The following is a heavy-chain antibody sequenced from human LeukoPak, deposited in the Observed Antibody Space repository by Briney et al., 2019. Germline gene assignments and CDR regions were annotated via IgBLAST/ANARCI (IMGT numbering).Heavy chain of an antibody. J-gene: IGHJ5*02. D-gene: IGHD3-22*01. V-gene: IGHV4-34*01. Sequence: SSETLSLTCAVYGGSFSGYYWSWIRQPPGKGLEWIGEINHSGSTNYNPSLKSRVTISVDTSKNQFSLKLSSVTAADTAVYYCARAVVTPRWWFDPWGQGTLVTVSS. CDR3: ARAVVTPRWWFDP. CDR1: GGSFSGYY. CDR2: INHSGST.